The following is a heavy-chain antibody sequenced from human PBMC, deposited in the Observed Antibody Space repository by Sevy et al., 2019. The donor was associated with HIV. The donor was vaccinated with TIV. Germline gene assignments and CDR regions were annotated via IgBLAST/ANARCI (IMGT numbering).Heavy chain of an antibody. Sequence: GGSLRLSCAASGFTFSSYAMSWVRQAPGKGLEWVSAISGSGGGTYYADSVKGRFTISRDNAKNTLYLQMNSLRAEDKAVYYCANAPNGYYGSGRGGYYFDYWGQGTLVTVSS. CDR2: ISGSGGGT. J-gene: IGHJ4*02. CDR1: GFTFSSYA. D-gene: IGHD3-10*01. CDR3: ANAPNGYYGSGRGGYYFDY. V-gene: IGHV3-23*01.